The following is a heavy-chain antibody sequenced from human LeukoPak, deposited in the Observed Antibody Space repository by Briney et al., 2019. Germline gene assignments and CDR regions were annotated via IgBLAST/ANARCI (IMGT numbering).Heavy chain of an antibody. Sequence: GASVKVSCKASGYTFTGYYMHWVRQAPGQGLEWMGWINPNSGGTNYAQKFQGRVTMTRDTSISTAYMELRSLRSDDTAVYYCARVVSHSSGYYYGEHWFDPWGQGTLVTVSS. CDR1: GYTFTGYY. CDR3: ARVVSHSSGYYYGEHWFDP. J-gene: IGHJ5*02. V-gene: IGHV1-2*02. D-gene: IGHD3-22*01. CDR2: INPNSGGT.